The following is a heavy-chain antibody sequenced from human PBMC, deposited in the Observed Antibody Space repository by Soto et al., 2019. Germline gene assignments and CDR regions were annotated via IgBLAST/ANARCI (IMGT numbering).Heavy chain of an antibody. D-gene: IGHD6-19*01. V-gene: IGHV1-2*04. Sequence: GSVKVSCKASGYIFTGYYMHCVLQSALRWREWMGCINPNSGDTNYTQNFQGWVTMTRDTSISTAYMELSRLRSDDTAVYYCATSRISIAVAGETEYYFDYWGQGTPGTVSS. CDR2: INPNSGDT. CDR1: GYIFTGYY. CDR3: ATSRISIAVAGETEYYFDY. J-gene: IGHJ4*02.